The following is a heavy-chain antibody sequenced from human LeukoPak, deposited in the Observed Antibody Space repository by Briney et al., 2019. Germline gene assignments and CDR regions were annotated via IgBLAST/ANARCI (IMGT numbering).Heavy chain of an antibody. D-gene: IGHD5-18*01. CDR1: GFTFDDYA. V-gene: IGHV3-9*03. Sequence: GGSLRLSCAASGFTFDDYAMHWVRQAPGKGLEWVSGISWNSGSIGYADSVKGRFTISRDNAKNSLYLQMNSLRAEDMALYYCAKDGDVDTAMVNSSYYYYYMDVWGKGTTVTVSS. J-gene: IGHJ6*03. CDR2: ISWNSGSI. CDR3: AKDGDVDTAMVNSSYYYYYMDV.